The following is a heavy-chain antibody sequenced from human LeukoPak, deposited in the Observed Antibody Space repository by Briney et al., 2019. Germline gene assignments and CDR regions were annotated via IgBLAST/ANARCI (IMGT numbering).Heavy chain of an antibody. D-gene: IGHD3-22*01. J-gene: IGHJ4*02. V-gene: IGHV3-33*01. Sequence: PGRSLRLSCAASGFTFSSYGMHWVRQAPGKGLEWVAVIWYDGSNKYYADSVKGRFTISRDNSKNTLYLQMNSLRAEDTAVYYCARDDGGSHHDSSGPDYWGQGTLVTVSS. CDR3: ARDDGGSHHDSSGPDY. CDR1: GFTFSSYG. CDR2: IWYDGSNK.